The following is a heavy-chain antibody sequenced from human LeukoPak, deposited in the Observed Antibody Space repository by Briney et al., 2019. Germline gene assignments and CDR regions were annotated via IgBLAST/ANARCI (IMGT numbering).Heavy chain of an antibody. CDR1: GFTFSSYW. CDR2: IKQDGSEK. V-gene: IGHV3-7*01. Sequence: GGSLRLSCAASGFTFSSYWMSWVRQAPGKGLEWVANIKQDGSEKYYVDSVKGRFTISRDNAKNSLYLQMNSLRAEDTAVYYCARDQRFFGYSSGWYRFYYMDVWGKGTTVTVSS. J-gene: IGHJ6*03. D-gene: IGHD6-13*01. CDR3: ARDQRFFGYSSGWYRFYYMDV.